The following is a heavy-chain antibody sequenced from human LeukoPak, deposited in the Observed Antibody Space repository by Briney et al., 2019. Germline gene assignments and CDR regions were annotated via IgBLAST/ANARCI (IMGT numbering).Heavy chain of an antibody. CDR3: ARDARPVGATDYFDY. CDR1: GYTFTSYG. J-gene: IGHJ4*02. V-gene: IGHV1-18*01. D-gene: IGHD1-26*01. Sequence: ASVKVSCKASGYTFTSYGISWARQAPGQGLEWMGWISAYNGNTNYAQKLQGRVTMTTDTSTSTAYMELRSLRSDDTAVYYCARDARPVGATDYFDYWGQGTLVTVSS. CDR2: ISAYNGNT.